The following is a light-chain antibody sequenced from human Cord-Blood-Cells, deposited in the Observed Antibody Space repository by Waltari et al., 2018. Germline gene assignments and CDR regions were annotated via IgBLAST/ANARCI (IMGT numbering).Light chain of an antibody. CDR1: QSISSW. Sequence: DIQMTQSPSTLSASVGDRVTITCRASQSISSWLAWYQQKPGKAPKLLIYDASSLESGVPARFSGSGSGTEFPLTLSSLQPDDFATYYCQQYNSYPWTCGQGTKVEIQ. V-gene: IGKV1-5*01. CDR3: QQYNSYPWT. J-gene: IGKJ1*01. CDR2: DAS.